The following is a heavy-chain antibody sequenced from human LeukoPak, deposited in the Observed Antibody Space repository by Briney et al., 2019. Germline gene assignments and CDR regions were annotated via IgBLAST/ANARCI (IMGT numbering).Heavy chain of an antibody. CDR2: IWDDGSKK. V-gene: IGHV3-33*01. J-gene: IGHJ4*02. D-gene: IGHD3-16*01. CDR3: ARDLGRGNTPFDY. CDR1: GFTFSSFG. Sequence: GGSLRLSCAASGFTFSSFGMHWVRQAPVRGLEWVAVIWDDGSKKYYADSVKARFTISRDNTKNTVYLQMDSLRAEDTALYYCARDLGRGNTPFDYWGQGTLVTASS.